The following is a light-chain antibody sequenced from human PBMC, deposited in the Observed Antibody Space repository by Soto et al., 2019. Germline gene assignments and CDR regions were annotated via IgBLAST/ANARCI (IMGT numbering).Light chain of an antibody. V-gene: IGKV4-1*01. J-gene: IGKJ2*01. CDR1: QSVLYSSNNKNY. Sequence: DIVMTQSPDSLAVSLGERATVNCKSSQSVLYSSNNKNYLAWYQQKPGQPPKLLIYWSSTRASGVPDRFSGSGSGADFTLTISSLQAEDVAVYYCQQYLSNPYTFGQGNKLEIK. CDR2: WSS. CDR3: QQYLSNPYT.